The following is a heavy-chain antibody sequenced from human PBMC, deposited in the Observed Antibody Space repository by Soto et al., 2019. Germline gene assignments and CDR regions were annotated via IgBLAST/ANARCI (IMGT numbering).Heavy chain of an antibody. J-gene: IGHJ4*02. V-gene: IGHV3-73*01. CDR3: IRSYGDNTH. CDR2: IRTKTNSFAT. Sequence: EVQLVESGGALVQPGGSLKLSCAASGFTFSVSTMHWVRQASGKGLEWVGRIRTKTNSFATAYAASVTGRFTIPRDDSKNAAYLQMNSLKTEDTAMYYDIRSYGDNTHWGQGTLVTVSS. CDR1: GFTFSVST. D-gene: IGHD4-17*01.